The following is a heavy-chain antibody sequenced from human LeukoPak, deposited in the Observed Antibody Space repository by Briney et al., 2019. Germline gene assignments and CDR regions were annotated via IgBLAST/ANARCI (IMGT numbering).Heavy chain of an antibody. D-gene: IGHD6-19*01. Sequence: PGGSLRLSCAASGFTFSSYSMNWVRQAPGKGLEWVSSISSSSSYIYYADSVKGRFTISRDNAKNSLYLQMNSLRAEDTAVYYCARDVIAVAGTSWFDPWGQGTLVTASS. CDR2: ISSSSSYI. CDR3: ARDVIAVAGTSWFDP. V-gene: IGHV3-21*01. J-gene: IGHJ5*02. CDR1: GFTFSSYS.